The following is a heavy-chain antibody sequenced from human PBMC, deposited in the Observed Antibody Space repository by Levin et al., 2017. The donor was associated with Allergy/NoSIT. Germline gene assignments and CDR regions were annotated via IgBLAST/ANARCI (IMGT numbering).Heavy chain of an antibody. CDR1: GDSVTSDSSY. Sequence: KPSETLSLTCTVSGDSVTSDSSYWSWIRQPPGRGPEWIGYFYCCDSRNYNPSLTSRVTISVDKSKNQFSLRLTSVTAADTAKYYCTRGLRVATVTTHFDFWGQGILVTVSS. CDR2: FYCCDSR. V-gene: IGHV4-61*01. J-gene: IGHJ4*02. CDR3: TRGLRVATVTTHFDF. D-gene: IGHD4-17*01.